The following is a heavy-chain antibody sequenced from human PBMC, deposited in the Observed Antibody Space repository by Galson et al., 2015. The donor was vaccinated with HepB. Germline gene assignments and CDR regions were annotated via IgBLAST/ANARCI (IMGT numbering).Heavy chain of an antibody. V-gene: IGHV1-69*13. Sequence: SVKVSCKASGGTFSTYAISWVRQAPGQGLEWMGGIIPIFGTANYAQKFQGRVTITADESTSTAYMELSSLRSDDTAVYYCARVEYSSGWLLDYWGQGTLVTVSS. D-gene: IGHD6-19*01. CDR3: ARVEYSSGWLLDY. CDR2: IIPIFGTA. CDR1: GGTFSTYA. J-gene: IGHJ4*02.